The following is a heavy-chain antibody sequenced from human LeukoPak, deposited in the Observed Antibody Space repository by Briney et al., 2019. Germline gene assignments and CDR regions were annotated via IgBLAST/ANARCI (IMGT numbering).Heavy chain of an antibody. V-gene: IGHV4-38-2*02. D-gene: IGHD3-3*01. CDR2: ISLKGIT. CDR1: GYPINIDYS. J-gene: IGHJ5*02. CDR3: ARVPGVYFDFSIGFGSGWFDP. Sequence: SETLSLTCFVSGYPINIDYSWGWIRQSPGKGLEWIGVISLKGITYYNPSLRGRVSISPDTSKNQFSLRLSSMTATDTAMYFCARVPGVYFDFSIGFGSGWFDPWGQGILVTVPS.